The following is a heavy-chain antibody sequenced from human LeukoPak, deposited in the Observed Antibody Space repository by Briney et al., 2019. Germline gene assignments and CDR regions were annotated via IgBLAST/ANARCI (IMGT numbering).Heavy chain of an antibody. CDR2: ISSSSSPI. V-gene: IGHV3-48*01. CDR1: GFTFSSYS. Sequence: GGSLRLSCAASGFTFSSYSMNWVRQAPGKGLEWVSYISSSSSPIYYADSVKGRFTISRDNAKNSLYLQMNSLRAEDTAVYYCARSITMIVVVPFDYWGQGTLVTVSS. D-gene: IGHD3-22*01. CDR3: ARSITMIVVVPFDY. J-gene: IGHJ4*02.